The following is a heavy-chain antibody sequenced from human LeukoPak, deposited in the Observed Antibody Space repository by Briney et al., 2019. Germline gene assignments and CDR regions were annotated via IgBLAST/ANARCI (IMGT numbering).Heavy chain of an antibody. V-gene: IGHV3-74*01. CDR2: INSDGGSI. CDR3: ARDRGGGYDSYYYYGMDV. CDR1: GFTFSSYW. J-gene: IGHJ6*04. D-gene: IGHD5-12*01. Sequence: GGSLRLSCAASGFTFSSYWMHWVRHAPGKGLVWVSRINSDGGSISHADSVKGRFTISRDNAKNTLYMQMNSLRAEDMAVYYCARDRGGGYDSYYYYGMDVWGKGTTVTVSS.